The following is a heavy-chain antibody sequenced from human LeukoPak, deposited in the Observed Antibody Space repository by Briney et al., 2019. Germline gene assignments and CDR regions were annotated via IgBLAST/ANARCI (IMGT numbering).Heavy chain of an antibody. Sequence: PSETLPLTCAVYGGSFSGYYWSWIRQPPGKGLEWIGEINHSGSTNYNPSLKSRVTISVDRSKNQFSLRLTSVTAADTAVYYCARVRWDSSSSEDYWGQGTLVTVSS. V-gene: IGHV4-34*01. J-gene: IGHJ4*02. CDR1: GGSFSGYY. CDR3: ARVRWDSSSSEDY. CDR2: INHSGST. D-gene: IGHD6-6*01.